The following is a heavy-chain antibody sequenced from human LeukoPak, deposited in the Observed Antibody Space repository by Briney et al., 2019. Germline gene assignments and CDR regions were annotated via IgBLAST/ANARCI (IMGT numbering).Heavy chain of an antibody. V-gene: IGHV1-18*01. CDR1: GYTFTSYG. CDR3: ARENRYYYDSSGYLDY. Sequence: ASVKVSCKASGYTFTSYGISWVRQAPGQGLEWMGWISAYNGNTNYAQKLQGRVTMTTDTSTSTAYMELRSLRSDDTAVYYCARENRYYYDSSGYLDYWGQGTLVTVSP. D-gene: IGHD3-22*01. CDR2: ISAYNGNT. J-gene: IGHJ4*02.